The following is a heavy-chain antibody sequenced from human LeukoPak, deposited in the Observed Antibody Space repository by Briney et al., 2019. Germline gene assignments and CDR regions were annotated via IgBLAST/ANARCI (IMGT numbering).Heavy chain of an antibody. CDR1: GFPFSSYW. Sequence: GGSLRLSCAASGFPFSSYWMHWVRQAPGKGLEWVSAISGSGGSTYYADSVKGRFTISRDNSKNTLYLQMNSLRAEDTAVYYCAKVSGYSSGWYGFSDYWGQGTLVTVSS. D-gene: IGHD6-19*01. CDR3: AKVSGYSSGWYGFSDY. V-gene: IGHV3-23*01. CDR2: ISGSGGST. J-gene: IGHJ4*02.